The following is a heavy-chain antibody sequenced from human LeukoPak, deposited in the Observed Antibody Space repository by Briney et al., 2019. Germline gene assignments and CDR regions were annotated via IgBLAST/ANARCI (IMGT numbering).Heavy chain of an antibody. V-gene: IGHV4-4*02. J-gene: IGHJ4*02. CDR2: IYHSGST. D-gene: IGHD4/OR15-4a*01. CDR3: ARESNSALPAFDF. Sequence: SETLSLTSAVSGGSISSSNWWSWVRQPPGKGLEWIGEIYHSGSTNYNPSLKSRVTISVDKSKNQSSLKLSSVTAADTAAYYCARESNSALPAFDFWGQGTLVTVSS. CDR1: GGSISSSNW.